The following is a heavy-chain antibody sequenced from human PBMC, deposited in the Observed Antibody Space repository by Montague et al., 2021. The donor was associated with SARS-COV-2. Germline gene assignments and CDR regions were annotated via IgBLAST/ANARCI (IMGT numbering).Heavy chain of an antibody. CDR2: INDSGST. Sequence: SETLSLISAVCGGSFSGYYWSWIRQPPGKGLEWIGEINDSGSTYYNPSLKSRVTISVDTSKNQFSLKLSSVTAADTAVYYCARGRAARSITIFGVVTPAIRYYYYMDAWGKGTTVTVSS. V-gene: IGHV4-34*01. CDR1: GGSFSGYY. D-gene: IGHD3-3*01. CDR3: ARGRAARSITIFGVVTPAIRYYYYMDA. J-gene: IGHJ6*03.